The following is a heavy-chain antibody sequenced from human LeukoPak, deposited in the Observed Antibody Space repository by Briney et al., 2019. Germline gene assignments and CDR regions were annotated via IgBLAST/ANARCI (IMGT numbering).Heavy chain of an antibody. CDR1: GGSISSSSYY. CDR2: IYYSGST. V-gene: IGHV4-39*07. CDR3: SSIGSYCGGDCLYYYYYYMDV. Sequence: SETLSLTCTVSGGSISSSSYYWGWIRQPPGKGLEWIGSIYYSGSTYYNPSPKSRVTISVDTSKNQFSLKLSSVTAADTAVYYCSSIGSYCGGDCLYYYYYYMDVWGKGTTVTVSS. J-gene: IGHJ6*03. D-gene: IGHD2-21*02.